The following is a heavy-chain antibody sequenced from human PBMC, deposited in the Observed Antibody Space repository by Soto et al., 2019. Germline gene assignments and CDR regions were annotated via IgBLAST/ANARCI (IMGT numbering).Heavy chain of an antibody. CDR1: GGSVSSDSYY. Sequence: SETLSLTCIVSGGSVSSDSYYWSWIRQPPGKGLEWIGYIYNSGRTNYNPSLKSRGTISADTSKNQFSLRLNSVTAADTAVYYCERSRNTIRGVIIPRCGMDVWGQGTTVTVSS. CDR2: IYNSGRT. J-gene: IGHJ6*02. CDR3: ERSRNTIRGVIIPRCGMDV. D-gene: IGHD3-10*01. V-gene: IGHV4-61*01.